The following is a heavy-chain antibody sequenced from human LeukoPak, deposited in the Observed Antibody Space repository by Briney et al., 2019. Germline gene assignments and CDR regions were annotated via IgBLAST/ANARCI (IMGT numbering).Heavy chain of an antibody. J-gene: IGHJ4*02. V-gene: IGHV1-18*01. CDR2: ISAYNGNT. D-gene: IGHD3-3*01. CDR3: ATFPTYYDFWSDPGTPRSFGY. CDR1: GYTFTSYG. Sequence: ASVKVSCKASGYTFTSYGISWVRQAPGQGLEWMGWISAYNGNTNYAQKLQGRVTMTTDTSTSTAYMELRSLRSDDTAVYYCATFPTYYDFWSDPGTPRSFGYWGQGTLVTVSS.